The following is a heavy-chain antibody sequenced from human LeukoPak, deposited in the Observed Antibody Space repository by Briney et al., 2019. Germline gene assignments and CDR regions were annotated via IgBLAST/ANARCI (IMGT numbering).Heavy chain of an antibody. CDR3: ARGITIPPDYYYGMDV. CDR2: IYYSGST. J-gene: IGHJ6*02. D-gene: IGHD3-10*01. V-gene: IGHV4-59*01. Sequence: PSETLSLTCAVYGGSFSGYYWSWIRQPPGKGLEWIGYIYYSGSTNYNPSLKSRVTISVDTSKNQFSLKLSSVTAADTAVYYCARGITIPPDYYYGMDVWGQGTTVTVSS. CDR1: GGSFSGYY.